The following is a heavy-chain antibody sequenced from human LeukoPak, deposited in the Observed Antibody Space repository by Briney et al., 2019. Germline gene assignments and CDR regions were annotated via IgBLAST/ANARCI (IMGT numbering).Heavy chain of an antibody. Sequence: SVKVSCKASGGTFSSYAISWVRQAPGQGVEWMGRIIPIFGIATYAQKFQGRVTITADKSTSTAYMELSSLRSEDTPAYNCARDRRGVYYYDSSGYSNWFDPWGQGTLVTVSS. CDR3: ARDRRGVYYYDSSGYSNWFDP. CDR1: GGTFSSYA. V-gene: IGHV1-69*04. CDR2: IIPIFGIA. J-gene: IGHJ5*02. D-gene: IGHD3-22*01.